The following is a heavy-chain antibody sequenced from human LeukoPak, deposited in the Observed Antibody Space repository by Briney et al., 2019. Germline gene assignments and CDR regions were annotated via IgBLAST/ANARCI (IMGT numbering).Heavy chain of an antibody. D-gene: IGHD4-23*01. CDR3: ARRLTVAHFDY. Sequence: GGSLRLSCAASGFTVSSNYMSWVRQAPGKGLEWVSVIHSGGSTYYADSVKGRFTISRDNSKNTLYLQMNSLRAEDTAVYYCARRLTVAHFDYWGQGTLVTVSS. CDR2: IHSGGST. CDR1: GFTVSSNY. J-gene: IGHJ4*02. V-gene: IGHV3-53*01.